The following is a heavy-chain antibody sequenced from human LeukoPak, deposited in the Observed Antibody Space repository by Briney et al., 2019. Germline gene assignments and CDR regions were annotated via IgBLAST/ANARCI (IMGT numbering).Heavy chain of an antibody. D-gene: IGHD3-3*01. V-gene: IGHV4-4*07. CDR3: ARGGYDFWSGYYSY. CDR1: GGSISSYY. CDR2: IYTSGST. Sequence: SETLSLTCTVSGGSISSYYWSWIRQPAGKGLEWIGRIYTSGSTNYNPSLKSRVTISVDTSKNQFSLKLSSVTAADTAVYYCARGGYDFWSGYYSYWGQGTLVTVSS. J-gene: IGHJ4*02.